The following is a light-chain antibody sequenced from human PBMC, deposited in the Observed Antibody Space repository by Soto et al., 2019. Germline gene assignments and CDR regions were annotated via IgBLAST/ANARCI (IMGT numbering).Light chain of an antibody. Sequence: DIQMTQSPSSVSASVGDRVTITCRASQGISTWLVWYQQKPGNAPKLLIYAASSLQSGVPSRFSGSGFGTDFTLTITSLQPEDFATYYCQQASSFPFTFGPGTKVDIK. J-gene: IGKJ3*01. CDR2: AAS. V-gene: IGKV1D-12*01. CDR1: QGISTW. CDR3: QQASSFPFT.